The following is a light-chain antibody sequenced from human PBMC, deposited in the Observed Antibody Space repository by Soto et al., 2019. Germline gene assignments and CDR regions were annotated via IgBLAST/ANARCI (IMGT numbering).Light chain of an antibody. CDR2: AAT. CDR1: QGVSNR. CDR3: LQHNSYPWT. J-gene: IGKJ1*01. Sequence: DIQMTQSPSAMSASVGDRTTITCRASQGVSNRLVWFQQKPGKVPKRLIFAATLLQSGVPSRFSGSGSGKEFTLTISGLQAEDFATYYCLQHNSYPWTFGPGTKVDIK. V-gene: IGKV1-17*03.